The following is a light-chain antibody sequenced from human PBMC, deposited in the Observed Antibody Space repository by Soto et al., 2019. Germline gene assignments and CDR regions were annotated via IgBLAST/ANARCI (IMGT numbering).Light chain of an antibody. CDR3: SSDACSNNLV. J-gene: IGLJ2*01. CDR2: EVN. V-gene: IGLV2-8*01. CDR1: SSDAGGYNY. Sequence: QSALTQPPSASGSPGQSVTISCTRTSSDAGGYNYVSWYQHHPGKAPKLVIYEVNKRPSGVPDRFSGSKSGNTASLTVSGLQAEDEADYYCSSDACSNNLVFGGGTKLTVL.